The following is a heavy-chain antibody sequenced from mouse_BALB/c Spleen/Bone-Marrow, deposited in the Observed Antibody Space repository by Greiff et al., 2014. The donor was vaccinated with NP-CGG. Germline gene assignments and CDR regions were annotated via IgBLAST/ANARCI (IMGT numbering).Heavy chain of an antibody. Sequence: QVQLQQSGAELVRPGVSVKISCKGSGYTFTDYAVHWVKQSHTKSLEWIGLISSYYGDATYNQKFKGKATMTVDKSSSTAFLELARLTSEDSAIYYCARSGKVRNAMDYWGQGTSVPVPS. CDR1: GYTFTDYA. CDR3: ARSGKVRNAMDY. J-gene: IGHJ4*01. V-gene: IGHV1-67*01. CDR2: ISSYYGDA. D-gene: IGHD2-14*01.